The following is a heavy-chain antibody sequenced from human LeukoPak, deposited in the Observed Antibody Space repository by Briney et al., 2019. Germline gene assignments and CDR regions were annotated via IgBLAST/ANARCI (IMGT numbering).Heavy chain of an antibody. J-gene: IGHJ4*02. D-gene: IGHD3-22*01. CDR3: AREKVVDYYDSSGYKYGSYFFDY. CDR1: GGSISSYY. V-gene: IGHV4-59*01. Sequence: SETLSLTCSVSGGSISSYYWSWIRQPPGKGLEWIGYIYYSGSTNYNPSLKSRVTISVDTSKNQFSLNLSSVTAADTAVYFCAREKVVDYYDSSGYKYGSYFFDYWGQGTLVTVSS. CDR2: IYYSGST.